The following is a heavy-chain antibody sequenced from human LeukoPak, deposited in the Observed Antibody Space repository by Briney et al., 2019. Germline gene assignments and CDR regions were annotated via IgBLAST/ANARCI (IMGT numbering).Heavy chain of an antibody. J-gene: IGHJ4*02. D-gene: IGHD2-2*01. Sequence: ASVKVSCKASGYTFTSYYMHWVRQAPGQGLEWMGWINPNSGGTNYAQKFQGRVTMTRDTSISTAYMELSRLRSDDTAVYYCARVLIVVVPAALDYWGQGTLVTVSS. V-gene: IGHV1-2*02. CDR3: ARVLIVVVPAALDY. CDR2: INPNSGGT. CDR1: GYTFTSYY.